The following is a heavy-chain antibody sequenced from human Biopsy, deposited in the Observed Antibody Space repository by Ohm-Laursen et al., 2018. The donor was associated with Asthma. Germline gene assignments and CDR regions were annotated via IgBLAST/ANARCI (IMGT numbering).Heavy chain of an antibody. CDR1: GGSISSGAYY. CDR3: ARAAITGIRGWFDP. D-gene: IGHD1-20*01. V-gene: IGHV4-39*06. CDR2: IDQSGYT. J-gene: IGHJ5*02. Sequence: SETLSLTCTVSGGSISSGAYYWNWIRQPPGKGLEWIGEIDQSGYTNYNPSLKSRVTISADTSKNQFHLNLSSVTAADTAVYFCARAAITGIRGWFDPWGQGTQVTVSS.